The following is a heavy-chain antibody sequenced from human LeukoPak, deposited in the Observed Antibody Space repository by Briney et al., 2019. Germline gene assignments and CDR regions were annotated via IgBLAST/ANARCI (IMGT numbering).Heavy chain of an antibody. D-gene: IGHD5-12*01. CDR2: IYYSGST. CDR1: GGSISSYY. J-gene: IGHJ4*02. Sequence: SSETLSLTCTVSGGSISSYYWSWIRQPPGKGLEWIGYIYYSGSTNYNPSLKSRVTISVDTSKKHFSLKLSSVTAADTAVYYCARGKGGFFDYWGQGTLVTVSS. CDR3: ARGKGGFFDY. V-gene: IGHV4-59*01.